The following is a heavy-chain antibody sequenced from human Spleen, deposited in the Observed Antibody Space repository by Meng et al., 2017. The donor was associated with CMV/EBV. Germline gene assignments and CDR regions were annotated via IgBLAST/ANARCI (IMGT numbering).Heavy chain of an antibody. J-gene: IGHJ6*02. D-gene: IGHD3-3*01. Sequence: ASVKVSCKASGGTFSSYAISWVRQAPGHGLEWMGWISAYNGNTNYAQNLQGRVTMTTDTSTSTAYMDLRSPRSDDTAVYYCARLPYPLTIFGGLTSYGMDVWGQGTTVTVSS. CDR2: ISAYNGNT. V-gene: IGHV1-18*01. CDR3: ARLPYPLTIFGGLTSYGMDV. CDR1: GGTFSSYA.